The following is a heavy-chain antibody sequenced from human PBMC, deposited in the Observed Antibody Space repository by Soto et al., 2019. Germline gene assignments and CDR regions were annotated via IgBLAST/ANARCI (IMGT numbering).Heavy chain of an antibody. Sequence: GGSLRLSCAASGFTFSSYSMNWVRQAPGKGLEWVSSISSSSSYIYYADSVKGRFTISRDNAKNSLYLQMNSLIAEDTAVYYCVRVSRDGYTDYYYYGMGVWGQGTTVTVSS. J-gene: IGHJ6*02. CDR2: ISSSSSYI. D-gene: IGHD5-12*01. CDR1: GFTFSSYS. V-gene: IGHV3-21*01. CDR3: VRVSRDGYTDYYYYGMGV.